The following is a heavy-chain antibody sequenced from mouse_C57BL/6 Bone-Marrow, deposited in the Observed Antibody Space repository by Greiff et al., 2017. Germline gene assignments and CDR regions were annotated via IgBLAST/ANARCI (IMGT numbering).Heavy chain of an antibody. CDR2: IDPENGDT. D-gene: IGHD1-1*01. V-gene: IGHV14-4*01. Sequence: EVQLQQSGAELVRPGASVKLSCTASGFNIKDDYMHWVKQRPEQGLEWIGWIDPENGDTEYALKFQGKATITADTSSNTAYLQLNSLTSEDTAVYYCTHYCGSSRGWYFDVWGTGTTVTVSS. J-gene: IGHJ1*03. CDR1: GFNIKDDY. CDR3: THYCGSSRGWYFDV.